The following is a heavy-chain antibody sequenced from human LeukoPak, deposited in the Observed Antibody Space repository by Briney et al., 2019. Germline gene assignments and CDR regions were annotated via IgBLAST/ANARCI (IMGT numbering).Heavy chain of an antibody. J-gene: IGHJ5*02. D-gene: IGHD2-2*01. V-gene: IGHV4-39*07. CDR2: TYYSGTT. CDR3: ARSRSRRRFDWFDP. CDR1: GGSISSRDYY. Sequence: SETLSLTCTVSGGSISSRDYYWGWIRQPPGKGLEWIGSTYYSGTTYYNPSLKSRLTMSVDTSKNQFSLKLSSVTAADTAVYYCARSRSRRRFDWFDPWGQGTLVTVSS.